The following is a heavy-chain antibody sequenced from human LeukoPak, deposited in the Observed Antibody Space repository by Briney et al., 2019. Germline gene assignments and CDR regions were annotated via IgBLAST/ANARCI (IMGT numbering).Heavy chain of an antibody. Sequence: SETLSLTCTVSGGSISSYYWSWIRQPPGKGLEWIGYIYYSGSTNYNPSLKSRVTISVDTSKNQFSLKLSSATAADTAVYYCARDSPIADPLDLWGRGTLVTVSS. CDR1: GGSISSYY. D-gene: IGHD6-13*01. J-gene: IGHJ2*01. CDR3: ARDSPIADPLDL. V-gene: IGHV4-59*01. CDR2: IYYSGST.